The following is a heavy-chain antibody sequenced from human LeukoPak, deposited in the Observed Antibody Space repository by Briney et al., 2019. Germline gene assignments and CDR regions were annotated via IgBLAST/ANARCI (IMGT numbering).Heavy chain of an antibody. CDR1: GDSISNYY. CDR3: ARDLLDSSGYNWFDL. D-gene: IGHD3-22*01. V-gene: IGHV4-59*01. J-gene: IGHJ5*02. CDR2: IYYTGST. Sequence: SETLSLTCTVSGDSISNYYWTWIRQPPGKGLEWIGYIYYTGSTNYNPSLKSRVTISVDTSKNQFSLKLSSVTAADTAVYYCARDLLDSSGYNWFDLWGQGTLVTVSS.